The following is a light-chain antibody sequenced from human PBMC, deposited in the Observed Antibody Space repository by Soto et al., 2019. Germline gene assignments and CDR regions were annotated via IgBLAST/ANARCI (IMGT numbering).Light chain of an antibody. Sequence: EIVLTQSPATLSLSPGARAPLSCRASQSVSSYLAWYQQKPGQAPRLLIYDASNRATGIPARFSGSGSGTDFTLTISSLQSEDFAVYYCQQYNNWPPITFGQGTRLEIK. J-gene: IGKJ5*01. V-gene: IGKV3-11*01. CDR1: QSVSSY. CDR3: QQYNNWPPIT. CDR2: DAS.